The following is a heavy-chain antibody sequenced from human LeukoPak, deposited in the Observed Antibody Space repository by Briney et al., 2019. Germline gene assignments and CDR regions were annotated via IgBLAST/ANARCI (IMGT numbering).Heavy chain of an antibody. Sequence: SETLSLTCTVSGGSISSSSYYWGWIRQPPGKGLEWIGSIYYSGSTYYNPSLKSRVTISVDTSKNQFPLKLSSVTAADTAVYYCARLVAVAGSGGYFDYWGQGTLVTVSS. CDR2: IYYSGST. V-gene: IGHV4-39*01. J-gene: IGHJ4*02. D-gene: IGHD6-19*01. CDR1: GGSISSSSYY. CDR3: ARLVAVAGSGGYFDY.